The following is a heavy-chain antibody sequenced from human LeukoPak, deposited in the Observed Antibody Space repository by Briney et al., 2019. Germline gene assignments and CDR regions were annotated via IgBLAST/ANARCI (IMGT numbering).Heavy chain of an antibody. CDR3: GRDAAGTIDF. Sequence: GSLRLSCAASGFISTDHYMDWVRQAPGKGLEWVGQIRNKVVSYTAEYAASVKGRFTISRDDSKNSVFLQMNSLETEDTAVYYCGRDAAGTIDFWGQGTLVTVSS. J-gene: IGHJ4*02. V-gene: IGHV3-72*01. CDR2: IRNKVVSYTA. CDR1: GFISTDHY. D-gene: IGHD6-13*01.